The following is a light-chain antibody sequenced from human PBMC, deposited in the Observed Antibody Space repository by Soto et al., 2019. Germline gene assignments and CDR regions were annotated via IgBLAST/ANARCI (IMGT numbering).Light chain of an antibody. Sequence: EIVLTQSPGTLSLSPGERATLSCRASQSVSSSYLAWYQQKPGQAPCLLIYGASSRATDIPDRFSGSGSGTDFTLTISRLEPEDFAVYYCQQYGSSRTFGQGTKVEIK. CDR2: GAS. V-gene: IGKV3-20*01. J-gene: IGKJ1*01. CDR3: QQYGSSRT. CDR1: QSVSSSY.